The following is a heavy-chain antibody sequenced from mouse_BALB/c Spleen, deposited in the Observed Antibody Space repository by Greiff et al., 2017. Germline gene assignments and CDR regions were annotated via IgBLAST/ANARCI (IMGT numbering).Heavy chain of an antibody. D-gene: IGHD1-2*01. CDR1: GFTFSSYG. Sequence: DVKLVESGGDLVKPGGSLKLSCAASGFTFSSYGMSWVRQTPDKRLEWVATISSGGSYTYYPDSVKGRFTISRDNAKNTLYLQMSSLKSEDTAMYYCARHLTTATDYFDYWGQGTTLTVSS. CDR3: ARHLTTATDYFDY. CDR2: ISSGGSYT. V-gene: IGHV5-6*02. J-gene: IGHJ2*01.